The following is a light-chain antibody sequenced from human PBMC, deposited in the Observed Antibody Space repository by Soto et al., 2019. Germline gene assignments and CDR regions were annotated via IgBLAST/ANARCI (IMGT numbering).Light chain of an antibody. CDR2: GAS. CDR1: QSVASAY. J-gene: IGKJ1*01. CDR3: QQYQSSRWT. Sequence: EIVLTQSPGTLSLSPGERATLSCRASQSVASAYLAWYQHTPGQAPRLLIYGASSRATGIPDRFSGSGSGTDFTLTISSLEPEDFAVYYCQQYQSSRWTFGQGTKV. V-gene: IGKV3-20*01.